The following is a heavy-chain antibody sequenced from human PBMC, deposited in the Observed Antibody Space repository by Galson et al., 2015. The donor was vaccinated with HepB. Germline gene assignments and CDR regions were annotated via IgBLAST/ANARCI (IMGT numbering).Heavy chain of an antibody. CDR3: ARVTYSQAVTTGYFDY. V-gene: IGHV3-20*04. CDR2: INWNGGST. Sequence: SLRLSCAASGFTFDDYGMSWVRQAPGKGLEWASGINWNGGSTGYADSVKGRFTISRDNAKNSLYLQMNSLRAEDTALYYCARVTYSQAVTTGYFDYWGQGTLVTVSS. D-gene: IGHD4-17*01. CDR1: GFTFDDYG. J-gene: IGHJ4*02.